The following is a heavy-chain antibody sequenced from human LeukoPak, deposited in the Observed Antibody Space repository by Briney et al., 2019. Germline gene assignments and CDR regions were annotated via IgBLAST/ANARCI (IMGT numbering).Heavy chain of an antibody. CDR3: ARDRIVVVTGYGMDV. D-gene: IGHD2-21*02. CDR1: GFTFSSYA. V-gene: IGHV3-30-3*01. J-gene: IGHJ6*02. CDR2: ISYDGSNN. Sequence: GGSLRLSCAASGFTFSSYAMHWVRQAPGKGLEWVAVISYDGSNNYYADSVKGRFTISRDNSKNTLYLQMNSLRAEDTAVYYCARDRIVVVTGYGMDVWGQGTTVTVSS.